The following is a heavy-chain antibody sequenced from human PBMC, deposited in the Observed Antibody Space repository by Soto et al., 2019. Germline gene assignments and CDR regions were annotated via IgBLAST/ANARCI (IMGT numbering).Heavy chain of an antibody. J-gene: IGHJ4*02. V-gene: IGHV3-33*01. CDR2: IWNDGSHA. CDR1: GFPFRSYG. D-gene: IGHD2-15*01. CDR3: ARDQTDSGGYSDS. Sequence: QVQLVESGGGVVQPGGSLRLSCEGSGFPFRSYGIQWVRQAPGKGLEWLGLIWNDGSHAYYADSVKGRFTISRDNSKNTVFLQVSNLRAEDTALYFCARDQTDSGGYSDSWGQGTLVTVSS.